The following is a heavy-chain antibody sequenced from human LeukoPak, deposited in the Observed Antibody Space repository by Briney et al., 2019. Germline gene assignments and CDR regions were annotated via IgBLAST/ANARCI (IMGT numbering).Heavy chain of an antibody. CDR1: GGSISSSNYF. D-gene: IGHD5-24*01. J-gene: IGHJ4*02. Sequence: PAETLSLTCTVSGGSISSSNYFWGWLRQAPGKGLEWIGSIYYSGSTYYNPSLKSPVTISADMSKNQFSLRLYSVTAADTAVYYCGRDSVEMGTIHSDYWGQGTLVTVSS. CDR2: IYYSGST. V-gene: IGHV4-39*07. CDR3: GRDSVEMGTIHSDY.